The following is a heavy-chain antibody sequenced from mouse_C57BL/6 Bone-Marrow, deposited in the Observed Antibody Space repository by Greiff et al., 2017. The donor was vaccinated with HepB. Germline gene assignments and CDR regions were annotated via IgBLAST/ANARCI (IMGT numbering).Heavy chain of an antibody. CDR2: IHPSDSDT. J-gene: IGHJ3*01. CDR3: AINFSYGSSSWFAY. D-gene: IGHD1-1*01. Sequence: VQLQQPGAELVKPGASVKVSCKASGYTFTSYWMHWVKQRPGQGLEWIGRIHPSDSDTNYNQKFKGKATLTVDKSSSTAYMQLRSLTSEDSAVYYCAINFSYGSSSWFAYWGQGTLVTVSA. V-gene: IGHV1-74*01. CDR1: GYTFTSYW.